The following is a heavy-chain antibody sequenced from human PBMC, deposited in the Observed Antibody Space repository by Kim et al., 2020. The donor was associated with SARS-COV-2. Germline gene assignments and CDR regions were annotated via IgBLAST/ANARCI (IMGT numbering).Heavy chain of an antibody. CDR2: ISYDGSNK. CDR3: AKVGARGPSLYYYGMDV. J-gene: IGHJ6*02. D-gene: IGHD3-10*01. Sequence: GASLRLSCAASGFTFSSYGMHWVRQAPGKGLEWVAVISYDGSNKYYADSVKGRFTISRDNSKNTLYLQMNSLRAEDTAVYYCAKVGARGPSLYYYGMDVWGQGTTVTVSS. V-gene: IGHV3-30*18. CDR1: GFTFSSYG.